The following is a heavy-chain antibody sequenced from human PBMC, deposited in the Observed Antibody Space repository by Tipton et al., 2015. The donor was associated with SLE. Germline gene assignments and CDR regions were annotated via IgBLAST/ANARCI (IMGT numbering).Heavy chain of an antibody. J-gene: IGHJ4*02. CDR1: GYSISSGYY. CDR2: IYHSGST. V-gene: IGHV4-38-2*01. CDR3: ATRIGHDYGDYVDY. Sequence: TLSLTCAVSGYSISSGYYWGWIRQPPGKGLEWIGSIYHSGSTYYNPSLKSRVTISVDTSKNQFSLKLSSVTAADTAVYYCATRIGHDYGDYVDYWGQGTLVTVS. D-gene: IGHD4-17*01.